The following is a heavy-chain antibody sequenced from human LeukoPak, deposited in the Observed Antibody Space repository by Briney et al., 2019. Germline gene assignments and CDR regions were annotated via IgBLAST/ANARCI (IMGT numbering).Heavy chain of an antibody. Sequence: VASVKVSRKASGYTFTGYYMHWVRQAPGQGLEWMGWINPNSGGTNYAQKFQGRVTMTRDTSISTAYMELSRLRSDDTAVYCCARLSSARYFDYWGEGSLVTVSS. CDR2: INPNSGGT. CDR3: ARLSSARYFDY. J-gene: IGHJ4*02. CDR1: GYTFTGYY. V-gene: IGHV1-2*02. D-gene: IGHD2-2*01.